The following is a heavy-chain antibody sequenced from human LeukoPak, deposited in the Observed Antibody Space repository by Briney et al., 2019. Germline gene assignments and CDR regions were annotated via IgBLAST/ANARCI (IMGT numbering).Heavy chain of an antibody. D-gene: IGHD2-8*01. CDR3: ARDGFYCTNGVCYNLDAFDI. V-gene: IGHV4-39*07. J-gene: IGHJ3*02. CDR1: GGSISSSSYY. CDR2: IYDSGST. Sequence: SETLSLTCTVSGGSISSSSYYWGWIRQPPGKGLEWIGSIYDSGSTYYNPSLKRRVTISVDTSKNQFSLKLSSVTAADTAVYYCARDGFYCTNGVCYNLDAFDIWGQGTMVTVSS.